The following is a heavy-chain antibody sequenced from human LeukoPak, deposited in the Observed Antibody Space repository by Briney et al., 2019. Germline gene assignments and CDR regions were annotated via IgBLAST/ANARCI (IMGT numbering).Heavy chain of an antibody. V-gene: IGHV4-4*07. Sequence: SETLSLTCAVYGGSFSSYYWSWIRQPAGKGLEWIGRIYTSGSTNYNPSLKSRVTMSVDTSKNQFSLKLSSVTAADTAVYYCARELGLQPIFDYWGQGTLVTVSS. D-gene: IGHD5-24*01. J-gene: IGHJ4*02. CDR3: ARELGLQPIFDY. CDR2: IYTSGST. CDR1: GGSFSSYY.